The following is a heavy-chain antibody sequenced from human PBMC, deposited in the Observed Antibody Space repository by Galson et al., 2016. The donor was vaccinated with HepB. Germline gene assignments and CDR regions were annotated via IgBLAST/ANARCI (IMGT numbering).Heavy chain of an antibody. J-gene: IGHJ4*02. Sequence: SLRLSCAASGFTFGDDNMSWFRQAPGKGLEWVGFIRGNVCRGTREYAASVEGRFTISRDDSKYIAYLQMNSLKTEDTAVYYCARGLTVEGAKYYFDYWGQGTLVTVSS. CDR3: ARGLTVEGAKYYFDY. V-gene: IGHV3-49*03. CDR1: GFTFGDDN. CDR2: IRGNVCRGTR. D-gene: IGHD4-23*01.